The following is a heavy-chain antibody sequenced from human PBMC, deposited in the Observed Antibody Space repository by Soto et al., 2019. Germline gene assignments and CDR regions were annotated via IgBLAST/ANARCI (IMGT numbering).Heavy chain of an antibody. CDR2: IYYSGST. Sequence: SETLSLTCTVSGGSISSSSYYWGWIRQPPGKGLEWIGSIYYSGSTYYNPSLKSRVTISVDTSKNQFSLKLSSVTAADTAVYYCARVKDFRDLLASWGQGTLVTVSS. V-gene: IGHV4-39*01. CDR1: GGSISSSSYY. D-gene: IGHD4-17*01. J-gene: IGHJ4*02. CDR3: ARVKDFRDLLAS.